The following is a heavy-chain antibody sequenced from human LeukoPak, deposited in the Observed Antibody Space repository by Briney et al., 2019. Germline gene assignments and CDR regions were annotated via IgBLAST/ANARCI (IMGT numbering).Heavy chain of an antibody. J-gene: IGHJ5*02. D-gene: IGHD3-10*01. CDR1: GYTFTSYG. CDR2: ISAYNGNT. Sequence: ASVKVSCKASGYTFTSYGISWVRQAPGQGLEWMGWISAYNGNTNYAQKLQGRVTMTTDTSTSTAYMELRSLRSDDTAVYYCASAEAGFGERWFDPWGQGTLVTVSS. V-gene: IGHV1-18*01. CDR3: ASAEAGFGERWFDP.